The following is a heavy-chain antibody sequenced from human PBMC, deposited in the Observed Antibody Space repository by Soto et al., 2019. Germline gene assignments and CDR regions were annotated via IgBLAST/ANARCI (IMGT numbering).Heavy chain of an antibody. CDR3: ASPRGPTMVRGVIKHPASI. V-gene: IGHV5-51*03. J-gene: IGHJ4*02. Sequence: EVQLVQSGAEVKKPGESLKISCKGSGYSFTSYWIGWVRQMPGKGLEWMGIIYPGDSDTRYSPSFQGQVTISADKYISPAYLQWSSLKASDTAIYYCASPRGPTMVRGVIKHPASIWGQGTLVTVSS. CDR2: IYPGDSDT. D-gene: IGHD3-10*01. CDR1: GYSFTSYW.